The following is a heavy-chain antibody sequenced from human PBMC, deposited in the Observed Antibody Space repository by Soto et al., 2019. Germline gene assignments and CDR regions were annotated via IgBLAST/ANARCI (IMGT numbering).Heavy chain of an antibody. CDR1: GGSMSRHY. CDR2: IYYSGTT. D-gene: IGHD3-22*01. CDR3: ARVLPSYYDSSVHYPPSYGMDV. V-gene: IGHV4-59*11. J-gene: IGHJ6*02. Sequence: PSETLSLTCTVSGGSMSRHYWSWIRQRPGKCLEWIGYIYYSGTTYYNPSLKSRVSISVDTSKNQFPLKLSSVTDADTAVYYCARVLPSYYDSSVHYPPSYGMDVWGQGTTVTVS.